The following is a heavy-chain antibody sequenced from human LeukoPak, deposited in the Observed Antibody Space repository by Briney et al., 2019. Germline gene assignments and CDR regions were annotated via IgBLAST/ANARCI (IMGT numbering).Heavy chain of an antibody. CDR2: IYYSGST. CDR3: ARDSRTPYDYVWGSYRYFDY. CDR1: GGSINSYY. V-gene: IGHV4-59*01. D-gene: IGHD3-16*02. J-gene: IGHJ4*02. Sequence: SETLSLTCTVSGGSINSYYWSWIRQPPGKGLEWIGYIYYSGSTNYNPSLKSRVTISVDTSKNQFSLKLSSVTAADTAVYYCARDSRTPYDYVWGSYRYFDYWGQGTLVTVSS.